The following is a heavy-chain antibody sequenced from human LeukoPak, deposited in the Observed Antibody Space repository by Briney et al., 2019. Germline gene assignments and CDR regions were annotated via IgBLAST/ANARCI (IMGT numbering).Heavy chain of an antibody. Sequence: GGSLRLSCAASGFIFTHYGMHWVRQAPGKGLEWVAIIWHDGNNIYYVDSAKGRFTISRDNSKNTLFLQMNSLRAEDTAVYCCVRGRGESGYDYFDYWGQGTLVTVSS. J-gene: IGHJ4*02. CDR1: GFIFTHYG. V-gene: IGHV3-33*02. CDR3: VRGRGESGYDYFDY. D-gene: IGHD5-12*01. CDR2: IWHDGNNI.